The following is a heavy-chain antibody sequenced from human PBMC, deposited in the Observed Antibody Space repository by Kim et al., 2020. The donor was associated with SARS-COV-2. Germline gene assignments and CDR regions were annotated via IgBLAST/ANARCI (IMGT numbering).Heavy chain of an antibody. V-gene: IGHV3-74*01. D-gene: IGHD1-1*01. J-gene: IGHJ4*02. CDR3: ARLSTEYDWDKLDY. Sequence: ADTVNGRFTSSRDNARNTMYLQMNSLRAEDTAVYYCARLSTEYDWDKLDYWGQGTLVTVSS.